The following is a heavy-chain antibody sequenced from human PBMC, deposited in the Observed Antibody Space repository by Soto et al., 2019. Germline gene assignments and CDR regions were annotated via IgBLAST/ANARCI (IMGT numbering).Heavy chain of an antibody. J-gene: IGHJ4*02. D-gene: IGHD6-13*01. CDR3: ARHPILSQYSSSWYIDY. CDR1: GYSFTSYW. CDR2: IDPSDSYT. Sequence: GESLKISCKGSGYSFTSYWISWVRQMPGKGLEWMGRIDPSDSYTNYSSSFQGHVTISADKSISTAYLQWSSLKASDTAMYYCARHPILSQYSSSWYIDYWGQGTLVTVSS. V-gene: IGHV5-10-1*01.